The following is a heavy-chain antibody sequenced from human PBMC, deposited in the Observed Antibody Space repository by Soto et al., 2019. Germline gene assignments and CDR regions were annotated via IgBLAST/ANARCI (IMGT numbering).Heavy chain of an antibody. J-gene: IGHJ3*02. CDR1: GGTFSSYT. V-gene: IGHV1-69*02. Sequence: QVQLVQSGAEVKKPGSSVKVSCKASGGTFSSYTISWVRQAPGQGLEWMGRIIPILGIANYAQKFQGRVTITADKSTSTAYMELSSLRSEDTAVYYCARGGVIAAAGTSDAFDIWGQGTMVTVSS. D-gene: IGHD6-13*01. CDR2: IIPILGIA. CDR3: ARGGVIAAAGTSDAFDI.